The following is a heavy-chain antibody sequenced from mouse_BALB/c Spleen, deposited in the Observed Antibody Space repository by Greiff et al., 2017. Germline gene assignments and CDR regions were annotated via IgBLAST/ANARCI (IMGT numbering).Heavy chain of an antibody. J-gene: IGHJ4*01. V-gene: IGHV1-69*02. D-gene: IGHD1-1*01. CDR3: ERASYCYESSYVYMDY. Sequence: QVQLQQPGAELVKPGASVKLSCKASGYTFTSYWMHWVKQRPGQGLEWIGEIDPSDSYTNYNQKFKGKATLTVDKSSSTAYMQLSSLTSEDSAVYYCERASYCYESSYVYMDYWGQGTTVTVAS. CDR2: IDPSDSYT. CDR1: GYTFTSYW.